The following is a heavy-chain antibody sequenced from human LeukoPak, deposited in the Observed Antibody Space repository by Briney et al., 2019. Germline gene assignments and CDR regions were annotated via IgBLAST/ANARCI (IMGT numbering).Heavy chain of an antibody. CDR3: AHRAFNHFDGFDY. Sequence: SGPTLVNPTQILTLTCAFSGFSLNTPGVGVCWIRQSPGMALEWLALVYGDDDKRYSPSLKTRLTIMKDTSKNQVVLILTNMDPVDTATYYCAHRAFNHFDGFDYLGKGNLVTVSS. D-gene: IGHD2-8*01. V-gene: IGHV2-5*02. CDR2: VYGDDDK. CDR1: GFSLNTPGVG. J-gene: IGHJ4*02.